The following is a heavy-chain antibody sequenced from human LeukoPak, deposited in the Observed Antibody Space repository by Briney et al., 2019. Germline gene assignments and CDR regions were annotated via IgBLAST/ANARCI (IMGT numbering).Heavy chain of an antibody. CDR1: GFTFSKYW. J-gene: IGHJ4*02. Sequence: GGSLRLSCAASGFTFSKYWMFWVRQAPGKGLESVSRINTDGTVTTYADSMKGRFTVSRDNADNTMFLQMNSVRDEDTAVYYCATKQWLAPPPDSWGQGTPVTVSS. CDR3: ATKQWLAPPPDS. V-gene: IGHV3-74*01. CDR2: INTDGTVT. D-gene: IGHD6-19*01.